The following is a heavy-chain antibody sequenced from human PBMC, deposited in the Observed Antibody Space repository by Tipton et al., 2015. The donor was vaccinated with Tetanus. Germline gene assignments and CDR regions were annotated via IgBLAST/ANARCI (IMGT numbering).Heavy chain of an antibody. Sequence: TLSLTCAVYGASFSDYYWSWIRQAPGKGLEWIGEINHSGSTNHNPSLKSRVTLSVDTSKNQFSLKLNSVTAADTAVYYCAREGAPRAFDIWGQGTMVTVSS. CDR2: INHSGST. CDR1: GASFSDYY. V-gene: IGHV4-34*01. CDR3: AREGAPRAFDI. J-gene: IGHJ3*02.